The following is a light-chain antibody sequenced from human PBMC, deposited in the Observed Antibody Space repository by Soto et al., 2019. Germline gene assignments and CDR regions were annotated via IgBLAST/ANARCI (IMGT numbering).Light chain of an antibody. CDR2: GAS. Sequence: EIVLTQSPGTLSLSPGERATLSCRASQSVSSAYLAWYQQKPGQAPRLLIYGASSRATGIPDRFSGSGSGIDFTISIRRLEPEDFAVYYCQQYDRSPLTFGQGTKLELK. V-gene: IGKV3-20*01. J-gene: IGKJ2*01. CDR3: QQYDRSPLT. CDR1: QSVSSAY.